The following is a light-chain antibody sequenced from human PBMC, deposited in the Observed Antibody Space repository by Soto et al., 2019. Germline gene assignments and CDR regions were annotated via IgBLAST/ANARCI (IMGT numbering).Light chain of an antibody. V-gene: IGLV2-14*01. CDR1: SSDVGGYKY. Sequence: QSALTQPASVSGSPGQSITISCTGTSSDVGGYKYVSWYQQHPGKAPKLMIYEVTNRPSGVSNRFSGSKSGNTASLTISGLRAEDEADYDCSSYTGDNTLELFGGGTKLTVL. J-gene: IGLJ2*01. CDR2: EVT. CDR3: SSYTGDNTLEL.